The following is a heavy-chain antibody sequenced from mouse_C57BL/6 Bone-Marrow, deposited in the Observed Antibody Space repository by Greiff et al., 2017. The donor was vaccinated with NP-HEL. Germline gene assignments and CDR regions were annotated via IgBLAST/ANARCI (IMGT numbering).Heavy chain of an antibody. CDR1: GYTFTSYW. CDR2: IDPSDSYT. J-gene: IGHJ4*01. D-gene: IGHD2-5*01. CDR3: ARKWDIVTTSSAMDY. V-gene: IGHV1-69*01. Sequence: VQLQQPGAELVMPGASVKLSCKASGYTFTSYWMHWVKQRPGQGLEWIGEIDPSDSYTNYNQKFKGKSTLTVDKSSSTAYMQLSSLTSEDSAVYYGARKWDIVTTSSAMDYWGQGTSVTVSS.